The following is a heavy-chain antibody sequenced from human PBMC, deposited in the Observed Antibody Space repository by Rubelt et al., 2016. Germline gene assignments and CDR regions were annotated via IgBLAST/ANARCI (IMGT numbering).Heavy chain of an antibody. CDR3: ARLVVPSYFDY. D-gene: IGHD2-8*02. CDR1: GYSISSGYY. J-gene: IGHJ4*02. CDR2: IYFSGRT. Sequence: QVQLQESGPGLVKPSETLSLTCTVSGYSISSGYYWGWIRQPPGKGLEWIGSIYFSGRTYYNPSLKSRVTISVDTSKNQFSLKLSSVTAADTAVYYCARLVVPSYFDYWGQGTLVTVSS. V-gene: IGHV4-38-2*02.